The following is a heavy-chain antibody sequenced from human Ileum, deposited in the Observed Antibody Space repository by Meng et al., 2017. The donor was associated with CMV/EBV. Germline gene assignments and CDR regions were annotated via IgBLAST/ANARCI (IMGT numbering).Heavy chain of an antibody. Sequence: SGYYWSWIRQPPGKGLEWIGEINHSGSTNYNPSLKSRVTISVDTSKNQFSLKLSSVTAADTAVYYCASAALYYYDSSGSRRKGYFDLWGRGTLVSLL. CDR3: ASAALYYYDSSGSRRKGYFDL. J-gene: IGHJ2*01. V-gene: IGHV4-34*01. CDR1: SGYY. CDR2: INHSGST. D-gene: IGHD3-22*01.